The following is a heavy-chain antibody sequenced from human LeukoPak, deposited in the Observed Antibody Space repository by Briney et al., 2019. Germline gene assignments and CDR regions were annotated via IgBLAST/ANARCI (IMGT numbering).Heavy chain of an antibody. D-gene: IGHD2-8*01. V-gene: IGHV3-23*01. CDR2: ISGSGGST. J-gene: IGHJ4*02. CDR3: AKRDIVLMVYAYFDY. CDR1: GFTFSSYA. Sequence: PGGSLRLSCAASGFTFSSYAMSWVRRAPGKGLEWVSAISGSGGSTYYADSVKGRFTISRDNSKNTLYLQMNSLRAEDTAVYYCAKRDIVLMVYAYFDYWGQGTLVTVSS.